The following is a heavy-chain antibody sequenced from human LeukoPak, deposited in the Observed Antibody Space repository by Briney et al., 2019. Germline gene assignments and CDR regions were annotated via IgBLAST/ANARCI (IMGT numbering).Heavy chain of an antibody. D-gene: IGHD1-26*01. CDR3: ARISGSHIDY. CDR1: GFTFSSNG. V-gene: IGHV3-33*01. CDR2: IWFDGSKR. J-gene: IGHJ4*02. Sequence: GRSLRLSCAASGFTFSSNGMHWVRQAPGKGLEWVAVIWFDGSKRYYAESVKGRFTISRDNSKNTLDLQMDSLTAEDTALYYCARISGSHIDYWGQGTLVTVSS.